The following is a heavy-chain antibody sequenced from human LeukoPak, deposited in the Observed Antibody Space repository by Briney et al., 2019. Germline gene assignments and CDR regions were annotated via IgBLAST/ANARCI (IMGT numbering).Heavy chain of an antibody. D-gene: IGHD3-22*01. CDR2: ISGSGGST. V-gene: IGHV3-23*01. CDR1: GFTFSSYA. J-gene: IGHJ1*01. Sequence: GGSLRLSCAASGFTFSSYAMSWVRQAPGKGLEWVSAISGSGGSTYYADSVKGRFTVSRDNSKNTLYLQMNSLRAEDTAVYYCAKRPLNYYDSSGPSWEYFQHWGQGTLVTVSS. CDR3: AKRPLNYYDSSGPSWEYFQH.